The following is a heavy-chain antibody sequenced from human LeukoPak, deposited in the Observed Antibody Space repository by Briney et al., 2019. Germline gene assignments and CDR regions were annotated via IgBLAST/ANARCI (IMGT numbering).Heavy chain of an antibody. J-gene: IGHJ4*02. CDR2: IGGSGVST. Sequence: PGGSLRLSCSASAFIFSNYAMSWVRQAPGKGLEWVSGIGGSGVSTYYADSVKGRFTLSRDNAKNSLYLQLNSLRVEDTAVYYCARSLSGGLGPVDDYWGQGTLVTVSS. CDR1: AFIFSNYA. CDR3: ARSLSGGLGPVDDY. V-gene: IGHV3-23*01. D-gene: IGHD6-19*01.